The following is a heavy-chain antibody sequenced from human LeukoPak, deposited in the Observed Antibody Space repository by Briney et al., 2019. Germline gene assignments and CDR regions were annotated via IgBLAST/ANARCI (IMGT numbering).Heavy chain of an antibody. J-gene: IGHJ5*02. CDR3: ARGSYDYVWGSYRYRNWFDP. CDR2: IYYSGST. D-gene: IGHD3-16*02. V-gene: IGHV4-59*01. CDR1: GGSISSYY. Sequence: SETLSLTCTVSGGSISSYYWSWIRQPPGKGLEWIGYIYYSGSTNYNPSLKSRVTISVDTSKNQFSLKLSSVTAADTAVYYCARGSYDYVWGSYRYRNWFDPWGQGTLVTVSS.